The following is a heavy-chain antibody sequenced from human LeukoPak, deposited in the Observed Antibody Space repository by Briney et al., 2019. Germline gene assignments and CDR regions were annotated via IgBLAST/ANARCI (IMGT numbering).Heavy chain of an antibody. CDR2: ISYDGSNK. J-gene: IGHJ5*02. CDR1: GFTFSSYA. V-gene: IGHV3-30-3*01. Sequence: GRSLRLSCAASGFTFSSYAMHWVRQAPGKGLEWVAVISYDGSNKYYADSVKGRFTISRDNSKNTLYLQMNSLRAEDTDVYYCARAEESYLSAYSSSWYGRVTNWFDPWGQGTLVTVS. D-gene: IGHD6-13*01. CDR3: ARAEESYLSAYSSSWYGRVTNWFDP.